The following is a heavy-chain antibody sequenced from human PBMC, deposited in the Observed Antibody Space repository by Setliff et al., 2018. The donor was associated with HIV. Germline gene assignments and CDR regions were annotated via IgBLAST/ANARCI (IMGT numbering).Heavy chain of an antibody. Sequence: ASVKVSCKASGYSFTDYYTHWVRQAPGQGLEWMGWINPKSDGTNYAQKFQGWITMTRDTSISTAYMELSRLRSDGTAVYYCARDRETVSISGVAVPYFDYWGQGTQVTVSS. J-gene: IGHJ4*02. CDR3: ARDRETVSISGVAVPYFDY. CDR1: GYSFTDYY. CDR2: INPKSDGT. D-gene: IGHD3-3*01. V-gene: IGHV1-2*04.